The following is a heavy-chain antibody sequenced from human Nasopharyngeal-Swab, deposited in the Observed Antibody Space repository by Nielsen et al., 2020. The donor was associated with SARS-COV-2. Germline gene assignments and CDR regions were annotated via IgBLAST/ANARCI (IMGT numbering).Heavy chain of an antibody. CDR2: INSDGSST. J-gene: IGHJ4*02. Sequence: GGSLRLSCAASGFTFSSYWMHWVRQAPGKGLVWVSRINSDGSSTSYADSVKGRFTISRDNAKNTLYLQMNSLRAEDTAVYYCARDLGYSYGPYYFDYWGQGTLVTVSS. V-gene: IGHV3-74*01. CDR1: GFTFSSYW. CDR3: ARDLGYSYGPYYFDY. D-gene: IGHD5-18*01.